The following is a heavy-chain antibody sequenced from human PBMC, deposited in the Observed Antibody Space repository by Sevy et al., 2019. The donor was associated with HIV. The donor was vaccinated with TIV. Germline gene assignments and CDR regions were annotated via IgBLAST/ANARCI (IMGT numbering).Heavy chain of an antibody. CDR1: GYTLTRLA. CDR2: FDPEDNER. J-gene: IGHJ4*02. D-gene: IGHD3-22*01. CDR3: ATTKDYYEKSGDPFDY. Sequence: ASVKVSCKVSGYTLTRLAMHWVRQAPGKGLEWMGSFDPEDNERIYAQKWQGRFSMTEDTSTDTAYMELSNLRSEDTAVYYCATTKDYYEKSGDPFDYWGQGTLVTVSS. V-gene: IGHV1-24*01.